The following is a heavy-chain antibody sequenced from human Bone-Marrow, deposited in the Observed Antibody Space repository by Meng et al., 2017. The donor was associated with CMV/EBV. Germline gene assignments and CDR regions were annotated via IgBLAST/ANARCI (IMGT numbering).Heavy chain of an antibody. CDR3: ASMHYLPAAIGPEDGFDY. V-gene: IGHV1-69*05. D-gene: IGHD2-2*02. Sequence: SVKVSCKASGGTFSSYAISWVRQAPGQGLEWMGGIIPIFGTANYAQKFQGRVTITTDESTSTAYMELSSLRSEDTAVYYCASMHYLPAAIGPEDGFDYWGQGTLVTVSS. CDR2: IIPIFGTA. CDR1: GGTFSSYA. J-gene: IGHJ4*02.